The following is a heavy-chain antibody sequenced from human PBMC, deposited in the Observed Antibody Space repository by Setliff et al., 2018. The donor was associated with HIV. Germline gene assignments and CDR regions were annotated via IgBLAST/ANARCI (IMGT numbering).Heavy chain of an antibody. J-gene: IGHJ1*01. V-gene: IGHV4-34*01. CDR2: VNLPKTL. CDR1: GGSLNDYS. Sequence: SETLSLTCAVYGGSLNDYSWNWIRQSPGKGLEWIGEVNLPKTLNYNPSLESRITISVDTSKKQFSLDLSSVTAADTAVYYCASRPIDLVTTFYFRHWGQGTLVTVSS. CDR3: ASRPIDLVTTFYFRH. D-gene: IGHD5-12*01.